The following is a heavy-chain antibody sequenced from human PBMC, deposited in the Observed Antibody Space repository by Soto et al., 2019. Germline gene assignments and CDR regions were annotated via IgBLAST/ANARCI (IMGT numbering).Heavy chain of an antibody. J-gene: IGHJ6*03. V-gene: IGHV4-34*01. CDR3: ARGPVLAGAYYYYYMDV. CDR1: GGSFSGFS. D-gene: IGHD6-13*01. CDR2: INHSGSN. Sequence: SETLSLTCAVYGGSFSGFSLTWIRQPPGKGLEWIGEINHSGSNNYNPSLKGRVTISLDTSKNQFSLKLTSVTASDTAVYYCARGPVLAGAYYYYYMDVWGKGTTVTVSS.